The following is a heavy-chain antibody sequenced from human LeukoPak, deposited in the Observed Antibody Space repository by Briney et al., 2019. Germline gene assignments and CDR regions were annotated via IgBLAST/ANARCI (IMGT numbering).Heavy chain of an antibody. CDR3: ATGGLTGTRDY. V-gene: IGHV1-24*01. J-gene: IGHJ4*02. CDR2: FDPEDGET. Sequence: ASVKVSCKVSGYTLTELSIHWVRQAPGKGLEWMGSFDPEDGETVYAQKFQGRVTMTEDTSTDTAYMELSSLRSEDTAVYYCATGGLTGTRDYWGQGTLVTVSS. CDR1: GYTLTELS. D-gene: IGHD1-7*01.